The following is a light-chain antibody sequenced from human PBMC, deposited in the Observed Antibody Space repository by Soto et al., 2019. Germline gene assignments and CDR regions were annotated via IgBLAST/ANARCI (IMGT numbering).Light chain of an antibody. CDR1: QSIRDD. V-gene: IGKV1-17*01. CDR2: AAS. Sequence: DIQMTQSPSSLSASIGDTITITCRASQSIRDDLGWYQQKPGKAPKRLIYAASTLQSGVPSRFSGSGSETEFSLTISSLKPEDFATYYCLHHNSYLALTFGGGTKVEIK. J-gene: IGKJ4*01. CDR3: LHHNSYLALT.